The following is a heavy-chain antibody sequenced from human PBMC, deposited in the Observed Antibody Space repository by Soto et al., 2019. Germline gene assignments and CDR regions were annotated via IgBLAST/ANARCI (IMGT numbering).Heavy chain of an antibody. V-gene: IGHV3-30*18. CDR3: AKDLLGPGRAYGMDV. CDR2: ISYDGSNK. CDR1: GFTFSSYG. D-gene: IGHD7-27*01. Sequence: QVQLVESGGGVVQPGRSLRLSCAASGFTFSSYGMHWVRQAPGKGLEWVAVISYDGSNKYYADSAKGRFTISRDNSKNTLYLQMNSLRAEDTAVYYCAKDLLGPGRAYGMDVWGQGTTVTVYS. J-gene: IGHJ6*02.